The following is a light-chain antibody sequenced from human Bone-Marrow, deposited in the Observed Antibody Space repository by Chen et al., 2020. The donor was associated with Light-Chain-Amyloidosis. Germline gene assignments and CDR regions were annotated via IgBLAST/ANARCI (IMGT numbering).Light chain of an antibody. V-gene: IGLV2-8*01. CDR2: EIS. Sequence: QSALTQPPSASGSPGHSVTIPCTGTSTDVGAYKFVSWYQQYAGKAPKLLIYEISKRPSGVPDRFSGSKSGNTASLAISGLQPEDEAEYYCATWDDSLNGVMFGGGTKLTVL. CDR3: ATWDDSLNGVM. CDR1: STDVGAYKF. J-gene: IGLJ3*02.